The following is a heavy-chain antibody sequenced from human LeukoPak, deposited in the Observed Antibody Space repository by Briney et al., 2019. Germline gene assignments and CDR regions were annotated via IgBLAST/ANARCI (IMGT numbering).Heavy chain of an antibody. V-gene: IGHV1-2*06. CDR1: GYTFTGYY. Sequence: ASVKVSCKASGYTFTGYYIHWVRQAPGQGLEWMGRINPNSGGTNYAQKFQGRVTMTRDTSISTAYMELSRLRSDDTAVYYCARFLGSSSGIVSKVYWGQGTLVTVSS. CDR2: INPNSGGT. D-gene: IGHD6-6*01. J-gene: IGHJ4*02. CDR3: ARFLGSSSGIVSKVY.